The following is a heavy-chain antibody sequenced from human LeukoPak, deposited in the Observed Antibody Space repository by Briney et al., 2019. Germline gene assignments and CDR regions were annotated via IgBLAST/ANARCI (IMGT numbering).Heavy chain of an antibody. CDR2: MNPVSGNA. CDR3: ARGPRGVIITPYFQH. J-gene: IGHJ1*01. V-gene: IGHV1-8*01. CDR1: GYTFTNFD. D-gene: IGHD3-10*01. Sequence: ASVKVSCTASGYTFTNFDINWVRQAPGQGLEWMGWMNPVSGNAGSAQKFQGRVTLTRDTSMSTAYMEVTSLRSEDTAVYYCARGPRGVIITPYFQHWGQGTLVTVSS.